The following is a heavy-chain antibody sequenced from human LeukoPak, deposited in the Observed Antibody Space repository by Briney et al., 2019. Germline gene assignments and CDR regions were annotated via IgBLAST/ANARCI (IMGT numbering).Heavy chain of an antibody. V-gene: IGHV4-4*07. Sequence: PSETLSLTCTVSGGSISSYYYNWIRQPAGKGLEWIGQIYSSGTNYNPSLKGRVTMSVDTSKNQFSLNLSSVTAADTAVYYCASGRRAGTGWFVRSPFDYWGQGTLVTVSS. CDR1: GGSISSYY. J-gene: IGHJ4*02. D-gene: IGHD6-19*01. CDR3: ASGRRAGTGWFVRSPFDY. CDR2: IYSSGT.